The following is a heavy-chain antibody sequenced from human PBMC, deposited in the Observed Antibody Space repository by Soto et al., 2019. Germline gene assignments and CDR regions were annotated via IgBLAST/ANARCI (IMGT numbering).Heavy chain of an antibody. CDR3: ARAPYYYDSSGYYLDY. CDR1: GGSISSSNW. Sequence: SETLSLTCTVSGGSISSSNWWSWVRQPPGKGLEWIGEIYHSGSTNYNPSLKSRVTISVDKSKNQFSLKLSSVTAADTAVYYCARAPYYYDSSGYYLDYWGQGTLVTV. J-gene: IGHJ4*02. CDR2: IYHSGST. D-gene: IGHD3-22*01. V-gene: IGHV4-4*02.